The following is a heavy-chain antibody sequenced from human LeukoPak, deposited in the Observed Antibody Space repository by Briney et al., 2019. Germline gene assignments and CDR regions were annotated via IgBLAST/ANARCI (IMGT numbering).Heavy chain of an antibody. CDR1: RFTFSSYG. J-gene: IGHJ4*02. Sequence: GGSLRLSCAASRFTFSSYGMSWVRQAPGKGLEWVSSISGSGGSTYYADSVKGRFTISRDNSKNTLYVQVNSLGTEDTAAYYCAKGSYYDSSGSFYFDYWGQGTLVTVSS. CDR3: AKGSYYDSSGSFYFDY. V-gene: IGHV3-23*01. CDR2: ISGSGGST. D-gene: IGHD3-22*01.